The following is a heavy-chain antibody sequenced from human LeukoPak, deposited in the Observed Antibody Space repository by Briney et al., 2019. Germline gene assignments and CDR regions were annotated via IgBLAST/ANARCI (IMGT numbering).Heavy chain of an antibody. J-gene: IGHJ4*02. CDR3: ARSGYNYGPYDYYFEL. CDR1: GFTVNSNH. Sequence: PGGSLRLSCAASGFTVNSNHMSWVRQAPGKGLEWVSVIYSGGTTYYADSMKGRFIISRDISKNTLSLQMDSLRAEDTAVYYCARSGYNYGPYDYYFELWGQGTLVTVSS. CDR2: IYSGGTT. D-gene: IGHD5-18*01. V-gene: IGHV3-66*01.